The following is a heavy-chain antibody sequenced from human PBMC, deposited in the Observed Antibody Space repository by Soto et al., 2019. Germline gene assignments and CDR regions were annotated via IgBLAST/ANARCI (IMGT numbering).Heavy chain of an antibody. J-gene: IGHJ6*03. CDR3: ARGDGYHLPSKIDYYYYMDL. CDR1: GFTFSSYS. V-gene: IGHV3-21*01. Sequence: PGGSLRLSCAASGFTFSSYSMNWVRQAPGKGLEWVSSISSSSSYIYYADSVKGRFTISRDNAKNSLYLQMNSLRAEDTAVYYCARGDGYHLPSKIDYYYYMDLWGKGTTVTVSS. D-gene: IGHD2-2*01. CDR2: ISSSSSYI.